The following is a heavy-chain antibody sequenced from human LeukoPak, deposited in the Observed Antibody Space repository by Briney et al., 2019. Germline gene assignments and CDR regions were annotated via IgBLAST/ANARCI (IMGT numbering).Heavy chain of an antibody. Sequence: GASVKVSCKASGYTFTCYYMHWERQAPGQGLEWMGWINPNSGGTNYAQKFQGRVTMTRDTSISTAYMELSRLRSDDTAVYYCARVGYSSGWYGYYWGQGTLVTVSS. V-gene: IGHV1-2*02. CDR3: ARVGYSSGWYGYY. CDR1: GYTFTCYY. J-gene: IGHJ4*02. CDR2: INPNSGGT. D-gene: IGHD6-19*01.